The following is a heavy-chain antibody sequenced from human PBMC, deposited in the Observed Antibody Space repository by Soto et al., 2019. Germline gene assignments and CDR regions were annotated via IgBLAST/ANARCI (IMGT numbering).Heavy chain of an antibody. CDR2: IYPSDSDT. Sequence: GESLKISCKGSGYSFTSYWIGWVRQMPGKGLEWMGIIYPSDSDTRYSPSFQGQVTISADKSISTAYLQWSSLKASDTAMYYCARGCDYYDSSGPPGLDAFDIWGQGTMVTVSS. J-gene: IGHJ3*02. D-gene: IGHD3-22*01. CDR3: ARGCDYYDSSGPPGLDAFDI. CDR1: GYSFTSYW. V-gene: IGHV5-51*01.